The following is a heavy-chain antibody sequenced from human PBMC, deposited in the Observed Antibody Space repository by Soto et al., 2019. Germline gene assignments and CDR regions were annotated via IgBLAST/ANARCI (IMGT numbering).Heavy chain of an antibody. D-gene: IGHD3-10*01. CDR2: IYHSGST. CDR3: ARWFGEFYPEPHYSFDY. V-gene: IGHV4-4*02. J-gene: IGHJ4*02. Sequence: SETLSLTCAVSGASISSGHWWSWVRQPPGKGLEWIGEIYHSGSTNYNPSLKSRVTISVDKSKNQFSLKLTSVTAADTAVYYCARWFGEFYPEPHYSFDYWGQGTPVTVSS. CDR1: GASISSGHW.